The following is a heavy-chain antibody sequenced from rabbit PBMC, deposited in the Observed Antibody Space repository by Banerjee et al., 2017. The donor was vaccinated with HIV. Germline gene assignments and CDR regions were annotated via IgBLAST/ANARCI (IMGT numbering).Heavy chain of an antibody. CDR3: ARDKSDWCFSL. Sequence: QSLEESGGDLVKPGASLTLTCTASGFSFNSNYYICWVRQAPGKGLEWIACIYAGSSGTTYYASWAKGRFTISKSSSTTVTLQMTSLTAADTATYFCARDKSDWCFSLWGPGTLVTVS. D-gene: IGHD7-1*01. V-gene: IGHV1S40*01. CDR2: IYAGSSGTT. J-gene: IGHJ4*01. CDR1: GFSFNSNYY.